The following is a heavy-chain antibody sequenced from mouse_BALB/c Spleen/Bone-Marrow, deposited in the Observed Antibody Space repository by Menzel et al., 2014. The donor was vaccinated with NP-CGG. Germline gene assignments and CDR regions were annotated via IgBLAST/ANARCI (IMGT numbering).Heavy chain of an antibody. CDR3: ARDGSSYVNYFDY. CDR2: VNPSSGYT. J-gene: IGHJ2*01. D-gene: IGHD1-1*01. Sequence: VQLQQSAAELARPGASVKMSCKASGYTFTSYTVRWVKQRPGQGLEWIGYVNPSSGYTEYNQKFKDKTTLTADKSSSTAYMQLSSLTSEDSAVYYCARDGSSYVNYFDYWGQGTTLTVSS. CDR1: GYTFTSYT. V-gene: IGHV1-4*02.